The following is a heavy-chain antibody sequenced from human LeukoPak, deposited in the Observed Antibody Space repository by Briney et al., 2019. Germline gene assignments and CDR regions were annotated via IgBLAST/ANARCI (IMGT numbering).Heavy chain of an antibody. V-gene: IGHV3-33*06. CDR2: IWYDGSKT. J-gene: IGHJ4*02. CDR1: GFTFTGCH. D-gene: IGHD7-27*01. CDR3: AKDPLAWDYFDY. Sequence: GGSLRLSCAASGFTFTGCHIHWVRQAPGKGLEWVALIWYDGSKTYYADSVKGRFTVSRDDSKNTLYLQMNSLRAEDTAVYYCAKDPLAWDYFDYWGQGTLVTVSS.